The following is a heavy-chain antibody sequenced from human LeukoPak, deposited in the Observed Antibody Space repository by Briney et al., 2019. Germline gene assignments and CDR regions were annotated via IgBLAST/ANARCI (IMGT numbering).Heavy chain of an antibody. CDR3: ASLRSGPRYGMDV. D-gene: IGHD3-3*01. CDR1: GSYW. Sequence: GGSLRLSCAASGSYWMHWVRQAPGKGLVWVSHINSDGSWTSYADSVKGRFTISKDNAKNTVYLQMNSLRAEDTAVYYCASLRSGPRYGMDVWGQGTTVTVSS. CDR2: INSDGSWT. J-gene: IGHJ6*02. V-gene: IGHV3-74*01.